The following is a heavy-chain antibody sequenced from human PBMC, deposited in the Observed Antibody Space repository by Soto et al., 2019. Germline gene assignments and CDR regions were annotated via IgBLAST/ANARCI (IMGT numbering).Heavy chain of an antibody. CDR2: MNPNSGNT. V-gene: IGHV1-8*01. CDR1: GYTFTSYD. Sequence: GASVKVSCKASGYTFTSYDINWVRQATGQGLEWMGWMNPNSGNTGYAQKFQGRVTMTRNTSISTAYMELSSLRSEDTAVYYCAKVSIQVCFGWFDYWGQGALVTVSS. J-gene: IGHJ4*02. CDR3: AKVSIQVCFGWFDY. D-gene: IGHD3-10*01.